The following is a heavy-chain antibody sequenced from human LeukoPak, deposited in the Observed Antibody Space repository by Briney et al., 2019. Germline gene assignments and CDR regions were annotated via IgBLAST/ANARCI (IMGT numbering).Heavy chain of an antibody. CDR3: ASCGGDCYSRIDAFDI. CDR1: GGSINSSSYY. V-gene: IGHV4-39*07. J-gene: IGHJ3*02. D-gene: IGHD2-21*02. CDR2: IYHSGYT. Sequence: SETLSLTCTVSGGSINSSSYYWGWIRQPPGEALEWIGSIYHSGYTYYNPPLKSRVTISVDTSKNQLSLKMSSVTAADTAVYYCASCGGDCYSRIDAFDIWGQGTTVTVSS.